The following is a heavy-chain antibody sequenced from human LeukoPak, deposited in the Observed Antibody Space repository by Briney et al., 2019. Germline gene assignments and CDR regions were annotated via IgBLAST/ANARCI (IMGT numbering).Heavy chain of an antibody. CDR2: MNPNSGNT. Sequence: ASAKVSCKASGYTFTSYDINWVRQAPGQGLEWMGWMNPNSGNTGYAQKFQGRVTMTRNTSISTAYMELSSLRSEDTAVYYCARGRGSKGFGQIYYYYGMDVWGQGTTVTVSS. J-gene: IGHJ6*02. CDR1: GYTFTSYD. CDR3: ARGRGSKGFGQIYYYYGMDV. D-gene: IGHD3-10*01. V-gene: IGHV1-8*01.